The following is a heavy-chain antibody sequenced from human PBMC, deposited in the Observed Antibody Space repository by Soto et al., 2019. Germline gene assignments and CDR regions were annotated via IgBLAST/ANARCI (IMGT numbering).Heavy chain of an antibody. V-gene: IGHV3-23*01. Sequence: GGSLRLSCAASGFTFSSYAMSWVRQAPGKGLEWVSAISGSGGGTYYADSVKGRFTISRDNSKNTLYLQMNSLRAEDTAVYYCAKDVAEYSGFLNYWGQGTLVTVSS. CDR3: AKDVAEYSGFLNY. J-gene: IGHJ4*02. CDR1: GFTFSSYA. D-gene: IGHD5-12*01. CDR2: ISGSGGGT.